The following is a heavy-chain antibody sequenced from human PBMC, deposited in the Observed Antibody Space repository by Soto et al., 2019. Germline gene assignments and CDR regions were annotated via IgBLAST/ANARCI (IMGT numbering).Heavy chain of an antibody. CDR1: GFTFSSYA. Sequence: GGSLRLSCAASGFTFSSYAMHWVRKAPGKGLEWVAVISYDGSNKYYADSVKGRFTISRDNSKNTLYLQMNSLRAEDTAVYYCASDLGTGFGEAYYYYGMDVWGQGTTVSVSS. D-gene: IGHD3-10*01. V-gene: IGHV3-30-3*01. CDR3: ASDLGTGFGEAYYYYGMDV. CDR2: ISYDGSNK. J-gene: IGHJ6*02.